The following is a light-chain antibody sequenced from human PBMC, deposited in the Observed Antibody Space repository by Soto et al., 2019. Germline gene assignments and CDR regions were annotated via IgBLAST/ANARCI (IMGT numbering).Light chain of an antibody. Sequence: SALTQPASVSGSPGQSITLSCTGTSSDVGGYDYVSWYQQHPGKAPKLMIHDVSNRPSGVSSRFSGSKSGNTASLTISGLQAEDEADYYCSSYASSSTLYVFGTGTKLTVL. CDR3: SSYASSSTLYV. V-gene: IGLV2-14*01. CDR2: DVS. J-gene: IGLJ1*01. CDR1: SSDVGGYDY.